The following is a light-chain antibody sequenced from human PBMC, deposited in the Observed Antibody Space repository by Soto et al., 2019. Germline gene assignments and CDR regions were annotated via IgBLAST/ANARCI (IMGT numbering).Light chain of an antibody. V-gene: IGLV2-14*01. CDR1: SSDVGAYNY. CDR3: NSYTNSSTLGV. Sequence: QSVLTQPASVSGSPGQSITISCTGTSSDVGAYNYVSWYQQHPGKAPKLMIYEVSNRPSGVSNRFSGSKSGNTASLTISGLQAEDEADYYCNSYTNSSTLGVFGGGTKVTVL. J-gene: IGLJ2*01. CDR2: EVS.